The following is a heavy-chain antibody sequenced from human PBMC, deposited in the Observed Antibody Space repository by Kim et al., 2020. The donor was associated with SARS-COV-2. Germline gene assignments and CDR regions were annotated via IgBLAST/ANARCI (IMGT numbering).Heavy chain of an antibody. J-gene: IGHJ5*02. CDR2: IYYSGST. Sequence: SETLSLTCTVSGGSISSYYWSWIRQPPGKGLEWIGYIYYSGSTNYNPSLKSRVTISVDTSKNQFSLKLSPVTAADTAVYYCARQQQLVPSWFDPWGQGTLVTVSS. D-gene: IGHD6-13*01. CDR1: GGSISSYY. CDR3: ARQQQLVPSWFDP. V-gene: IGHV4-59*13.